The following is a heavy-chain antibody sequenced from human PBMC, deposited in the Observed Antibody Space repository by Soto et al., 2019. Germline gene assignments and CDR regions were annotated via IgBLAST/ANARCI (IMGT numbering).Heavy chain of an antibody. V-gene: IGHV3-21*01. Sequence: GGSLRLSCAASGFTFSSYSMNWVRQAPGKGLEWVSSISSSSSYIYYADSVKGRFTISRDNAKNSLYLQMNSLRAEDTAVYYCARGSYYYGSGRCAFDIWGQGTMVTVSS. CDR3: ARGSYYYGSGRCAFDI. CDR1: GFTFSSYS. CDR2: ISSSSSYI. J-gene: IGHJ3*02. D-gene: IGHD3-10*01.